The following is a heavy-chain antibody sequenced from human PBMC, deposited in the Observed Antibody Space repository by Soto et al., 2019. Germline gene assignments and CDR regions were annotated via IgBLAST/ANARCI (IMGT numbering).Heavy chain of an antibody. D-gene: IGHD6-19*01. CDR3: ARRGWFSYYYYGMDV. V-gene: IGHV4-39*01. J-gene: IGHJ6*02. CDR2: IYYSGST. CDR1: GGSISSSSYY. Sequence: PSETLSLTCTVSGGSISSSSYYWGWIRQPPGKGLEWIGSIYYSGSTYYNPSLKSRVTISVDTSKNQFSLKLSSVTAADTAVYYCARRGWFSYYYYGMDVWGQGTTVT.